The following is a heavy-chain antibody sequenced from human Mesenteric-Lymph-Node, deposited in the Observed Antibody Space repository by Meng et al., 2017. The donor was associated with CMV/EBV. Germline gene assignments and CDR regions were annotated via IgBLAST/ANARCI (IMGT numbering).Heavy chain of an antibody. CDR1: GGSFSGYY. Sequence: SETLSLTCAVYGGSFSGYYWSWIRQPPGKGLEWIGNIYYSGSTYFNPSLKSRVTISLDTSKNQLSLKLSSVTAADTAVYFCARDRSDAFDVWGQGTMVTVSS. CDR3: ARDRSDAFDV. J-gene: IGHJ3*01. V-gene: IGHV4-34*01. CDR2: IYYSGST.